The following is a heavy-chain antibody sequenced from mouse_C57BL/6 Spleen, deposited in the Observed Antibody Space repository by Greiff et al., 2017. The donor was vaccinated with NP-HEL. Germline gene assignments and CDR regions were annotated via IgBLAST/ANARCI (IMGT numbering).Heavy chain of an antibody. CDR3: ASPSYGSSWYSFDY. CDR1: GFTFTDYY. CDR2: IRNKANGYTT. V-gene: IGHV7-3*01. Sequence: EVKVVESGGGLVQPGGSLSLSCAASGFTFTDYYMSWVRQPPGKALGWLGVIRNKANGYTTEYSASVKGRFTISRDKSQSNLYIQMNAQRAEDSATCYGASPSYGSSWYSFDYWGQGTTLTAS. J-gene: IGHJ2*01. D-gene: IGHD1-1*01.